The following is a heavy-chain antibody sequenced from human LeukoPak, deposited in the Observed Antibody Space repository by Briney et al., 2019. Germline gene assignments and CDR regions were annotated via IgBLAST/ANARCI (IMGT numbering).Heavy chain of an antibody. CDR2: ISGSGGST. J-gene: IGHJ3*02. CDR3: AKDRDDYVWGSYLGAFDI. V-gene: IGHV3-23*01. CDR1: GFTFSSYA. Sequence: GGSLRLSCAATGFTFSSYAMSWVRQAPGKGLEWVSLISGSGGSTYYADSVKGRFTISRDNSKNTLYLQMNSLRAEDTAVFYCAKDRDDYVWGSYLGAFDIWGQGTMVTVSS. D-gene: IGHD3-16*01.